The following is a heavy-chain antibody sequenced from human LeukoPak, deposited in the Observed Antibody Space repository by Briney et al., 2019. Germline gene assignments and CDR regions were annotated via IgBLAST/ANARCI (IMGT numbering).Heavy chain of an antibody. V-gene: IGHV4-4*02. CDR1: GGSISSSNW. J-gene: IGHJ4*02. Sequence: SETLSLTCAVSGGSISSSNWWSWVRQPPGKGLEWIGEIYHSGSTNYNPSLKSRVTISVDKSKNQFSLKLSSVTAADTAVYYCARQPTEYSSRTGPDYWGQGTLVTVSS. D-gene: IGHD6-6*01. CDR2: IYHSGST. CDR3: ARQPTEYSSRTGPDY.